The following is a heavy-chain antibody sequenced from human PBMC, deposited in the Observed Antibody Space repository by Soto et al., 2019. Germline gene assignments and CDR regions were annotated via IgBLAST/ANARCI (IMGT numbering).Heavy chain of an antibody. CDR2: INHSGST. Sequence: SETLSLTCAVYGGSFSGYYCTWIRQPPGKGLEWIGEINHSGSTNYNPSLKSRVTISVDTSKNQFSLKLSSVTAADTAVYYCARVFVSEFWIGHKSPIFDLLGKGYLVT. CDR3: ARVFVSEFWIGHKSPIFDL. J-gene: IGHJ4*02. V-gene: IGHV4-34*01. CDR1: GGSFSGYY. D-gene: IGHD3-3*01.